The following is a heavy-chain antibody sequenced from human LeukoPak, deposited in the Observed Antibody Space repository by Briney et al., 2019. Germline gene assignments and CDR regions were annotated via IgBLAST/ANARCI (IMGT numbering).Heavy chain of an antibody. V-gene: IGHV4-39*01. CDR3: VRARGYSYGFDP. CDR2: MFYSGST. J-gene: IGHJ5*02. CDR1: GGSIIDFPASY. Sequence: PSETLSLTCTVSGGSIIDFPASYWGWTRQPPGKGLEWICSMFYSGSTHYDPSLRSRVTISIDTSKNQFSLNLISVTAADTAVYYCVRARGYSYGFDPWGQGALVTVSS. D-gene: IGHD5-18*01.